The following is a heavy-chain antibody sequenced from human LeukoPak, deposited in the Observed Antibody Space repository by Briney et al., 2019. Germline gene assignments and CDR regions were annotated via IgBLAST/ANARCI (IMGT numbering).Heavy chain of an antibody. CDR2: ISNSGST. J-gene: IGHJ4*02. CDR1: GGSISSYY. Sequence: PSETLSLTCTVSGGSISSYYWSWIRQPPGKGLEWIGYISNSGSTNYNPSLKSRVTISIDTSKNQCSPKVSSVTAADTAVYYCARVIAAAGSDYFDYWGQGTLVTVSS. CDR3: ARVIAAAGSDYFDY. V-gene: IGHV4-59*01. D-gene: IGHD6-13*01.